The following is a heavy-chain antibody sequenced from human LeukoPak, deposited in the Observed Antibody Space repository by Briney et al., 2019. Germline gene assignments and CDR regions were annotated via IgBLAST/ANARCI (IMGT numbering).Heavy chain of an antibody. CDR1: GFTFDDYA. D-gene: IGHD3-16*01. V-gene: IGHV3-43D*03. Sequence: GGSLRLPCAASGFTFDDYAMHWVRQAPGKGLEWVSPFSWDGDRTYYADSVKGRFTISRDNSKKSLYLQMNSLRAEDTALYFCAKDLGRGYYYYYMDVWGKGTTVTVSS. CDR2: FSWDGDRT. CDR3: AKDLGRGYYYYYMDV. J-gene: IGHJ6*03.